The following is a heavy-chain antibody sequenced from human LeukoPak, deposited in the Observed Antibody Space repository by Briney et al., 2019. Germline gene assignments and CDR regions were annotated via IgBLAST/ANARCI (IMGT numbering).Heavy chain of an antibody. J-gene: IGHJ1*01. D-gene: IGHD6-13*01. CDR2: MNPNSGNT. CDR1: GYTFTNYD. CDR3: ARNGQQVRYFQH. V-gene: IGHV1-8*01. Sequence: ASVKVSCKASGYTFTNYDINRVRQATGQGLEWMGWMNPNSGNTNYAQKFQGRVTMTRNTSISTAYMELSSLRSEDTAVYYCARNGQQVRYFQHWGQGTLVTVSS.